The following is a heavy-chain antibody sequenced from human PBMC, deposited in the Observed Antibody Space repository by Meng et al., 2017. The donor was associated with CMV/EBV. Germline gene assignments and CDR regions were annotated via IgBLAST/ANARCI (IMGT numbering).Heavy chain of an antibody. J-gene: IGHJ4*02. CDR2: IVLYGGST. D-gene: IGHD6-19*01. V-gene: IGHV3-20*03. CDR1: YYD. Sequence: YYDMRRVRRAPGEGIEGVCGIVLYGGSTVPADSVKWRFNICRDNEENALYLVKISQRAEDADLYYCEIGVIEQAGIGGYWGQGTLVTVSS. CDR3: EIGVIEQAGIGGY.